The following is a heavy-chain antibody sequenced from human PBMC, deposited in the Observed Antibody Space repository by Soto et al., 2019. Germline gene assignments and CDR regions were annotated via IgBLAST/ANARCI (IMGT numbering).Heavy chain of an antibody. J-gene: IGHJ6*02. CDR3: ARLPLEAQNEEYYYYYGMDV. D-gene: IGHD6-6*01. CDR1: GYTFTSYV. CDR2: MNPNSGNT. Sequence: ASVKVSCKASGYTFTSYVMNWVRQATGQGLEWMGWMNPNSGNTGYAQKFQGRVTMTRNTSISTAYMELSSLRSEDTAVYYCARLPLEAQNEEYYYYYGMDVWGQGTTVTVSS. V-gene: IGHV1-8*01.